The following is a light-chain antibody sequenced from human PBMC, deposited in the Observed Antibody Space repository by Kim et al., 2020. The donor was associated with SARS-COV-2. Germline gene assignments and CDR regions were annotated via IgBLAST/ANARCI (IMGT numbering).Light chain of an antibody. J-gene: IGKJ2*01. CDR3: QKYNNWPRYT. Sequence: VSPGERAALSCRASQSVSSNLAWYQQKPGQAPRLLIYGASTRATGIPARFSGSGSGTEFTLTISSLQSEDFAVYYCQKYNNWPRYTFGQGTKLEI. CDR2: GAS. V-gene: IGKV3-15*01. CDR1: QSVSSN.